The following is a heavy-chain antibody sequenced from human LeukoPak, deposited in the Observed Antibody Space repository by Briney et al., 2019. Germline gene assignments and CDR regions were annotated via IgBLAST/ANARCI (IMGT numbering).Heavy chain of an antibody. D-gene: IGHD3-22*01. CDR1: GYTFTSYA. V-gene: IGHV1-46*01. CDR2: INPSGGSA. Sequence: GASVKVSCKASGYTFTSYAMNWVRQAPGQGIEWMGIINPSGGSANYAEKFQGRVTMTRDMPTTTVYLDLSSLRSEDAAVYYCARGRLNYNSGGYYENPHLDYWGQGTLVTVSS. CDR3: ARGRLNYNSGGYYENPHLDY. J-gene: IGHJ4*02.